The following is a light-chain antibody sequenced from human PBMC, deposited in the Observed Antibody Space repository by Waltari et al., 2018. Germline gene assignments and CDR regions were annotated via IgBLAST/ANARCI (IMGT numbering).Light chain of an antibody. CDR1: SSDVGGYNY. J-gene: IGLJ1*01. Sequence: QSALTQPPSASGSPGQSVTISCTGTSSDVGGYNYVSWYQQHPGKAPKLRIDDVSKRPSGVPDRFSGSKSGNTASLTVSGLQAEDESDYYCNSYAGSNNFPFVFGTGTKVTVL. CDR2: DVS. V-gene: IGLV2-8*01. CDR3: NSYAGSNNFPFV.